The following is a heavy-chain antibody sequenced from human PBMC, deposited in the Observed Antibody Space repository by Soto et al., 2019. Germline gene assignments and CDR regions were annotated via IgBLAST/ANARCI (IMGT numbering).Heavy chain of an antibody. V-gene: IGHV1-69*08. Sequence: QVQLVQSGAEVKKPWSSVKVSCKASGGTFSSYTISWVRQAPGQGLEWMGRIIPILGIANYAQKFQGRVTITAYKYTRTAYMEVSSLRSEDTAVYYCAREGGSPPADYWGQGTLVTVSS. J-gene: IGHJ4*02. CDR1: GGTFSSYT. D-gene: IGHD1-26*01. CDR3: AREGGSPPADY. CDR2: IIPILGIA.